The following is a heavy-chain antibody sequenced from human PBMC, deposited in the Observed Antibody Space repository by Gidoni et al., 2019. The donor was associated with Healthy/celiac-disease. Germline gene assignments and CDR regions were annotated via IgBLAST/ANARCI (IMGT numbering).Heavy chain of an antibody. CDR1: GGSIRSSSYY. V-gene: IGHV4-39*01. D-gene: IGHD5-12*01. Sequence: QLQLQESGPGLVKPSETLSLTCTVSGGSIRSSSYYWGWIRQPHGKGQEWIGSIYYSGGTYYNPSLNSRVTISVDTSKNQFSLRLNSVTAADTALYYGARGSGYIMRYYHGMDVWGQGTTVTVSS. J-gene: IGHJ6*02. CDR3: ARGSGYIMRYYHGMDV. CDR2: IYYSGGT.